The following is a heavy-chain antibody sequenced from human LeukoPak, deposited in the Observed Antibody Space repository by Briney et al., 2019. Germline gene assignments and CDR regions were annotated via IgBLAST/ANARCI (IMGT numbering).Heavy chain of an antibody. J-gene: IGHJ6*02. CDR1: GFTFSDHY. CDR3: AKDRGAYYYDSMDV. CDR2: TSYDGSNK. Sequence: GGSLRLSCAASGFTFSDHYMDWVRQAPGKGLEWVVVTSYDGSNKQYVDSVKGRFTISRDNSKNMLYLEMNSLRAEDTGVYYCAKDRGAYYYDSMDVWGQGTTVTVSS. D-gene: IGHD3-10*01. V-gene: IGHV3-30*18.